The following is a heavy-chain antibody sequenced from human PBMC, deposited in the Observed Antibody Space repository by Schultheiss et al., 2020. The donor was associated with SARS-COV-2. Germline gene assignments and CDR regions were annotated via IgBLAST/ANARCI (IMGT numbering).Heavy chain of an antibody. CDR1: GFTLGRHN. V-gene: IGHV3-9*01. Sequence: GGSLRLSCAASGFTLGRHNMNWVRQAPGKGLEWVSGISWNSGSIGYADSVKGRFTISRDNAKNSLYLQMNSLRAEDTALYYCAKDMRNLGYCSGGSCSEYYYGMDVWGQGTTVTVSS. CDR3: AKDMRNLGYCSGGSCSEYYYGMDV. D-gene: IGHD2-15*01. J-gene: IGHJ6*02. CDR2: ISWNSGSI.